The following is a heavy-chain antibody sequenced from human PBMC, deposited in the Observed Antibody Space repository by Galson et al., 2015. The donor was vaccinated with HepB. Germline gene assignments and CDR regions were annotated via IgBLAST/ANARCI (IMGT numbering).Heavy chain of an antibody. J-gene: IGHJ5*02. CDR1: GFTFSTHN. D-gene: IGHD3-3*01. CDR2: ISATETTI. V-gene: IGHV3-48*03. CDR3: ARDSRATFGEPNWFDP. Sequence: SLRLSCAAYGFTFSTHNMNWVRQAPGKGLDWISYISATETTIDYADSVKGRFIISRDNAKNSLFLQMNSLRVEDTAVYYCARDSRATFGEPNWFDPWGQGTLVIVSS.